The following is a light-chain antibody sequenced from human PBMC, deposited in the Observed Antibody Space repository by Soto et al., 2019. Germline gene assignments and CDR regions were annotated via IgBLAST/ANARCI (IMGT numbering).Light chain of an antibody. J-gene: IGKJ4*01. CDR2: AAS. V-gene: IGKV1-8*01. CDR1: QGISSY. Sequence: AIRMTQSPSSLSASTGDRVTITCRASQGISSYLAWYQQKPGKAPKLLIYAASTLQSGVPSRFSGSGSGTDFTLTISCLQSEDFATYYCQQYYSYPPLTSGGGTKVEIK. CDR3: QQYYSYPPLT.